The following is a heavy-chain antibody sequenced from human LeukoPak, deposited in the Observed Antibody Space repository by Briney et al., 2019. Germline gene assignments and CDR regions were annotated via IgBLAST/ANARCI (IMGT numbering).Heavy chain of an antibody. CDR2: ISYDGSNK. V-gene: IGHV3-30*18. CDR3: AKKRRQVWFGEDYYGMDV. D-gene: IGHD3-10*01. CDR1: GFTFSSYG. J-gene: IGHJ6*04. Sequence: PGGSLRLSCAASGFTFSSYGMHWVRQAPGKGLEWVAVISYDGSNKYYADSVKGRFTISRDNSKNTLYLQMNSLRAEDTAVYYCAKKRRQVWFGEDYYGMDVWGKGTTVTVSS.